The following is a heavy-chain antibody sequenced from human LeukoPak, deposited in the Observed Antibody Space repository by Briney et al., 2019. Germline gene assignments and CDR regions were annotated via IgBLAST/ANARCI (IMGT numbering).Heavy chain of an antibody. Sequence: GASVKASCKASGYTFTTHGIAWVRQAPGQGLEWMGWISAHNGDTNYAQSLQGRVTMTTDTSTNTAYMELRSLRSDDTAVHYCARDGYFDLWGRGTLVTVSS. CDR1: GYTFTTHG. CDR3: ARDGYFDL. J-gene: IGHJ2*01. V-gene: IGHV1-18*01. CDR2: ISAHNGDT.